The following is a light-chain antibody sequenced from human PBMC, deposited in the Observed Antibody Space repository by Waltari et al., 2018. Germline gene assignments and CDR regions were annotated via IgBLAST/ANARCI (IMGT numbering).Light chain of an antibody. CDR2: ATS. CDR1: QSIDHW. CDR3: QQYDTHWT. V-gene: IGKV1-5*03. J-gene: IGKJ1*01. Sequence: DLQVTQSPSTLSASLGDRVSMTCRPSQSIDHWLAWYQQKPGKAPKLLISATSVLENGIPSRFSGSRSGTEFTLTITGLQPDDLATYYCQQYDTHWTFGQGTKVEIK.